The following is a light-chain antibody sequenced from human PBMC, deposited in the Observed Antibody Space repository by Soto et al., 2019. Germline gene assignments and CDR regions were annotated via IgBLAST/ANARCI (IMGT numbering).Light chain of an antibody. CDR3: SSYTSSSNL. Sequence: QSALTQPASVSGSPGQSITISCTGTSSDVGGYNYVSWYQQHPGKAPKLMIYEVSNRPSGVSNRFSGSKSGNTASLTISGRQAEDEADYYCSSYTSSSNLFGTGTKLTVL. J-gene: IGLJ1*01. V-gene: IGLV2-14*01. CDR1: SSDVGGYNY. CDR2: EVS.